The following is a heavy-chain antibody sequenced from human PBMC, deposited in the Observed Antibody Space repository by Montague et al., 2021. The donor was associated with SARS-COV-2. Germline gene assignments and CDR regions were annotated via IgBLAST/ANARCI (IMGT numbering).Heavy chain of an antibody. CDR3: AREPKPVGYSYGYTFFDY. D-gene: IGHD5-18*01. CDR1: GFTFSSYA. Sequence: RSLSLAASGFTFSSYALHWVRQAPGKGPEWVAVISYNGRNKQFGDSVKGRATISRDNSKNTLYLQVDSLRTDDTAVYYCAREPKPVGYSYGYTFFDYWGQGTLVTVSS. V-gene: IGHV3-30*03. J-gene: IGHJ4*02. CDR2: ISYNGRNK.